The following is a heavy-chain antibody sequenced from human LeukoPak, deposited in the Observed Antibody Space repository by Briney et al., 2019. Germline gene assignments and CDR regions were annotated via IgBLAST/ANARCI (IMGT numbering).Heavy chain of an antibody. D-gene: IGHD6-19*01. V-gene: IGHV3-43*02. CDR2: ISGDGGST. J-gene: IGHJ4*02. CDR3: ARESETSGWYDY. Sequence: GSLRLSCAAPGFIFGNYAIHWVRQAPGKGLEWVSLISGDGGSTFYADSVRGRFTISRDNTRKSLSLQMSSLRSEDTALYYCARESETSGWYDYWGQGTLVTVSS. CDR1: GFIFGNYA.